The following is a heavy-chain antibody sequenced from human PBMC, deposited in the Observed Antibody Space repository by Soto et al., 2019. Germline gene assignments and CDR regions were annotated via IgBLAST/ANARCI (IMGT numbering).Heavy chain of an antibody. CDR2: ISSNGGST. D-gene: IGHD7-27*01. J-gene: IGHJ3*02. CDR3: VKDRLGIIDAFDI. CDR1: GFTFSSYA. V-gene: IGHV3-64D*09. Sequence: GESLRLSCSASGFTFSSYAMHWVRQAPGKGLEYVSAISSNGGSTYYADSVKGRFTISRDNSKNALYLQMSSLRAEDTAVYYCVKDRLGIIDAFDIWGQGTMVTVSS.